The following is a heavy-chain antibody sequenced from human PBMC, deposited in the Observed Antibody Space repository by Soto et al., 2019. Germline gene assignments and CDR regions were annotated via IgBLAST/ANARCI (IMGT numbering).Heavy chain of an antibody. V-gene: IGHV4-59*08. CDR1: GGSISSYY. D-gene: IGHD3-16*02. J-gene: IGHJ4*02. Sequence: SETLSLTCTVSGGSISSYYWSWVRQPSGKGFEWIGYIYYSGSTNYNPSLKSRVTISVDTSKNQFSLKLSSVTAADTAVYYCARHTAYYDYVWGSYRPFYFDYWGQGTLVTVSS. CDR3: ARHTAYYDYVWGSYRPFYFDY. CDR2: IYYSGST.